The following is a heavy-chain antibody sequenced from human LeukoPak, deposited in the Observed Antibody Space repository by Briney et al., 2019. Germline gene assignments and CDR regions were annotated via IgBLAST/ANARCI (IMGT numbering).Heavy chain of an antibody. Sequence: ASVKVSCKASGYTFTSYDMNWVRQATGQGLEWMGWMNPDSGNTGYAQKFQGRLTMTRNTSISTAYMELSSLRSEDTAVYYCARVITFGGIGYYWFDPWGQGTLVTVSS. V-gene: IGHV1-8*01. CDR3: ARVITFGGIGYYWFDP. D-gene: IGHD3-16*01. CDR1: GYTFTSYD. CDR2: MNPDSGNT. J-gene: IGHJ5*02.